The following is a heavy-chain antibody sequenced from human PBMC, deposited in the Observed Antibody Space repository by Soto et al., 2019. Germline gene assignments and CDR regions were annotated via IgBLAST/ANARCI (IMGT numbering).Heavy chain of an antibody. CDR3: ARALAARQGYYYYGMDV. Sequence: SQTLPLTCAISGDSVSSNSAAWNWIRQSPSRGLEWLGRTYYRSKWYNDYAVSVKSRITINPDTSKNQFSLQLNSVTPEDTAVYYCARALAARQGYYYYGMDVWGQGTTVTVSS. CDR2: TYYRSKWYN. J-gene: IGHJ6*02. D-gene: IGHD6-6*01. CDR1: GDSVSSNSAA. V-gene: IGHV6-1*01.